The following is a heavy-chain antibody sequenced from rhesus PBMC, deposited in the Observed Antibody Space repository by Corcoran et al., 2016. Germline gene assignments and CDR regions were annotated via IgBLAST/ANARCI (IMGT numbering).Heavy chain of an antibody. V-gene: IGHV3-16*01. CDR2: IKNKADGGTS. CDR3: TRDTEYCSGIYCYSGFVDY. J-gene: IGHJ4*01. D-gene: IGHD2-27*01. CDR1: GFTFSNYC. Sequence: EVQLVESGGGLVQPGGSLRLSCAASGFTFSNYCLNWVRQAPGKVLEWVGFIKNKADGGTSAYAESVKGRFTISRDDSKNTLYLQMNSLKTEDTAVYDCTRDTEYCSGIYCYSGFVDYWGQGVLVTVSS.